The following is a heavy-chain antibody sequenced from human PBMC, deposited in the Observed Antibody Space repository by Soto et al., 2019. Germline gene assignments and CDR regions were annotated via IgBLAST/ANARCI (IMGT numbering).Heavy chain of an antibody. CDR3: ARSLEDYDFWSGYYRSYYYYYMDV. CDR2: IYYSGST. Sequence: SETLSLTCTVSGGSISSYYWSWIRQPPGKGLEWIGYIYYSGSTNYNPSLKSRVTISVDTSKNQFSLKLSSVTAADTAVYYCARSLEDYDFWSGYYRSYYYYYMDVWGKGTTVTVSS. J-gene: IGHJ6*03. CDR1: GGSISSYY. D-gene: IGHD3-3*01. V-gene: IGHV4-59*01.